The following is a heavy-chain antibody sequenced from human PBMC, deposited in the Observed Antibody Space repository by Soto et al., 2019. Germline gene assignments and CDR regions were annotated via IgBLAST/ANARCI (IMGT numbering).Heavy chain of an antibody. J-gene: IGHJ6*02. CDR3: ARGGGDYYYAVDV. V-gene: IGHV4-34*01. D-gene: IGHD4-17*01. CDR2: IRHSGST. CDR1: GGSFY. Sequence: QVQLQQWGAGLLKPSETLSLNCAVYGGSFYWTWIRQPPGKGLEWSGEIRHSGSTNYNPSLKGRVSISIDRSKSQVSLTVYSVTAADTAVYYGARGGGDYYYAVDVWGQGTTVTVSS.